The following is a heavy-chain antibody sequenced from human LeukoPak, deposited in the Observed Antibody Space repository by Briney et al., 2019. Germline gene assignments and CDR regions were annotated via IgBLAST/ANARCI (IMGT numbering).Heavy chain of an antibody. Sequence: GGSLRLSCAASGFTFSSYAMSWVRQAPGKGLEWVSAISGSGCSTYYADSVKGRFTISRDNSKNTLYLQMNSLRAEDTAVYYCAKGRGYCSGGSCHPLDYWGQGTLVTVSS. CDR2: ISGSGCST. CDR1: GFTFSSYA. V-gene: IGHV3-23*01. J-gene: IGHJ4*02. CDR3: AKGRGYCSGGSCHPLDY. D-gene: IGHD2-15*01.